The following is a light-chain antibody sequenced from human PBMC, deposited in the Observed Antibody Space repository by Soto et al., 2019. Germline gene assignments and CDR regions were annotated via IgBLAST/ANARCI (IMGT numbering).Light chain of an antibody. CDR2: EGS. CDR1: SSDVGAYNY. Sequence: QSALTQPASVSGSPGQSITISCTGTSSDVGAYNYVSWYQQHPGKAPKLMIYEGSKRPSGVSNRFSGSKSGNTASLTISGLQAEDEADYYCCSYAGSSTSYVVFGGGTQLTVL. J-gene: IGLJ2*01. CDR3: CSYAGSSTSYVV. V-gene: IGLV2-23*01.